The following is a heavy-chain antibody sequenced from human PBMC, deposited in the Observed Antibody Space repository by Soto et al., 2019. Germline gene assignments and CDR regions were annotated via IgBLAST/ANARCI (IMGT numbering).Heavy chain of an antibody. Sequence: QVQLVQSGAEEKKPGASVKVSCKASGYTFTSYAMHWVRQAPGQRLEWMGWLNAGNGNTKSSQKFQGSVTITTGTSASTASMELCSLRSEDTAVYYCASAPGYSGMDVWGHGTTVTVSS. V-gene: IGHV1-3*05. CDR3: ASAPGYSGMDV. CDR2: LNAGNGNT. J-gene: IGHJ6*02. CDR1: GYTFTSYA.